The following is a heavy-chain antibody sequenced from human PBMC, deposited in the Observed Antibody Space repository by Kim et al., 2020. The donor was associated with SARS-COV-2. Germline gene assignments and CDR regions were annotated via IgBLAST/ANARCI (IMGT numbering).Heavy chain of an antibody. CDR2: MDPDGSTI. J-gene: IGHJ4*02. CDR3: VRGTIGPAGTDF. Sequence: GGSLRLSCTVSGFTLSTYWMHWVRQAPGKGLVWVSRMDPDGSTINYADSVKGRFTISRDNAKHTLYLQMTSLRAEDTALYYCVRGTIGPAGTDFWGRGTLVTVSS. V-gene: IGHV3-74*01. CDR1: GFTLSTYW. D-gene: IGHD6-13*01.